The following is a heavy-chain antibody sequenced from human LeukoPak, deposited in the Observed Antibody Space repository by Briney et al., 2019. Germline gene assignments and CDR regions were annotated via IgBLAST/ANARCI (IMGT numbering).Heavy chain of an antibody. CDR2: IYYSGST. D-gene: IGHD3-22*01. CDR1: GGSISSYY. V-gene: IGHV4-59*01. J-gene: IGHJ6*02. Sequence: PSETLSLTCTVSGGSISSYYWSWIRQPPGKGLEWIGYIYYSGSTNYNPSLKSRVTISVDTSKNQFSLKLSSVTAADTAVYYCARDFSSGSGYYYFNGMDVWGQGTTVTVSS. CDR3: ARDFSSGSGYYYFNGMDV.